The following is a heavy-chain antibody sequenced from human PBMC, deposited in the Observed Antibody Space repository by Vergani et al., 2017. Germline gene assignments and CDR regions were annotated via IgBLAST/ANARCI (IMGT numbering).Heavy chain of an antibody. CDR3: ARSLYYYDSSGFLAGFDY. CDR1: GGSISSYY. Sequence: QVQLQESGPGLVKPSETLSLTCPVSGGSISSYYWSWIRQPPGKGLEWIGYIYYSGSTNYNPSLKSRVTISVDTSKNQFSLKLSSVTAADTAVYYCARSLYYYDSSGFLAGFDYWGQGTLVTVSS. D-gene: IGHD3-22*01. CDR2: IYYSGST. V-gene: IGHV4-59*01. J-gene: IGHJ4*02.